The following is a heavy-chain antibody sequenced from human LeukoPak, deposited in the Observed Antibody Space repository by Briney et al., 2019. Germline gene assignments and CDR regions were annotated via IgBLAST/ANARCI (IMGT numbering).Heavy chain of an antibody. V-gene: IGHV3-30*02. CDR3: AKGGGSGTEFDY. D-gene: IGHD3-10*01. CDR1: GFTFSSYG. J-gene: IGHJ4*02. CDR2: IRYDGSNK. Sequence: PGGSLRLSCAASGFTFSSYGMHWVRQAPGKGLEWVAFIRYDGSNKYYADSVKGRFTISRDNSKNTLYLQMNSPRTEDTAAYYCAKGGGSGTEFDYWGQGTLVTVSS.